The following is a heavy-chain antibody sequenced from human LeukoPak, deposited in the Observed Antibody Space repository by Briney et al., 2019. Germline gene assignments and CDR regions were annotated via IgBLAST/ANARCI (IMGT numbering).Heavy chain of an antibody. CDR1: GVTFSISG. CDR3: TKALYNYGRDYFDH. CDR2: IEFDSTGK. D-gene: IGHD5-24*01. Sequence: GGSLRLSCEAPGVTFSISGMHWVRQAPGKGLEWMSFIEFDSTGKHYAESVKGRFTVSRDNSKNTVHLQIDDLWPDDTAVYYCTKALYNYGRDYFDHWGQGTLVIVPS. J-gene: IGHJ4*02. V-gene: IGHV3-30*02.